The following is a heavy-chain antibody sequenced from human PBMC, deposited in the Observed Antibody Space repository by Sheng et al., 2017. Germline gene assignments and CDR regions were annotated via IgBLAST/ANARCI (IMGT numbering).Heavy chain of an antibody. Sequence: QVQLVESGGGLVKPGGSLRLSCAASGFTFSDYFMSWIRQAPGRGLEWVSYISSSGSTIYYADSVKGRFTISRDNAKKSLYLQMNSLSAEDTAVYYCARDNDYVWGTNRYINAFDMWGQGTLVTVSS. CDR3: ARDNDYVWGTNRYINAFDM. CDR2: ISSSGSTI. V-gene: IGHV3-11*04. D-gene: IGHD3-16*02. CDR1: GFTFSDYF. J-gene: IGHJ3*02.